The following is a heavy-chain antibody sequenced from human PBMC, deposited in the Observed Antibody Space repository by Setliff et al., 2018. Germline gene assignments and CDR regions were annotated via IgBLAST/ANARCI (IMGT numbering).Heavy chain of an antibody. D-gene: IGHD2-21*02. V-gene: IGHV1-69*13. J-gene: IGHJ3*02. CDR1: GGTFSSFP. CDR3: ARGPSDLHPFDM. Sequence: SVKVSCKASGGTFSSFPISWMRLAPGQGLECMGGIIPMFATPKYAQKFQDRVTISADESTTTVYLELRDLRPEDTAVYYCARGPSDLHPFDMWGQGTMVTVSS. CDR2: IIPMFATP.